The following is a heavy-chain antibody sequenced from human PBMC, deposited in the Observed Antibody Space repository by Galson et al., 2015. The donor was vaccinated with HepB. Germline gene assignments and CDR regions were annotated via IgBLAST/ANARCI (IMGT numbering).Heavy chain of an antibody. V-gene: IGHV3-30-3*01. CDR1: GFTFSTYP. D-gene: IGHD2-2*03. J-gene: IGHJ4*02. CDR3: ARDWILGAPDYFDY. CDR2: ISYHGTEK. Sequence: SLRLSCAASGFTFSTYPMHWVRQAPGRGLEWVAVISYHGTEKYYGDSVTGRFTISRDNSKNTLYLQMNSLRTEDSAVYFCARDWILGAPDYFDYWGQGTLVTVSS.